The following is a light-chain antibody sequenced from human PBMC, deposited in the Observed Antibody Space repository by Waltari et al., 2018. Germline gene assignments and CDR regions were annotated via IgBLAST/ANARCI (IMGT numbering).Light chain of an antibody. CDR3: SSHTATVPHV. Sequence: QSALTQPASVSGSPGQSITISCTGTSNDVGGYGYVSWYQQYPGKAPKRIIYEVSYRPSGMSTRFSGSKSGHTASLTISGLQAEDEADYYCSSHTATVPHVFGTGTRVTVV. J-gene: IGLJ1*01. CDR2: EVS. CDR1: SNDVGGYGY. V-gene: IGLV2-14*01.